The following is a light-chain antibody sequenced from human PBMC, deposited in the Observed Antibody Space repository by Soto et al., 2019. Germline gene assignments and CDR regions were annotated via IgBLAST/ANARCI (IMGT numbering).Light chain of an antibody. V-gene: IGLV2-14*01. CDR1: SSDIGGHHF. J-gene: IGLJ1*01. CDR3: SSYSISTAYL. CDR2: EVT. Sequence: QSALTQPASVSGSPGQSITISCTGTSSDIGGHHFVSWYQQQSGKAPKLVIYEVTDRPSGVSDRFSGSKSGNTASLTISGLQPEDEADYFCSSYSISTAYLFGTGTKVTVL.